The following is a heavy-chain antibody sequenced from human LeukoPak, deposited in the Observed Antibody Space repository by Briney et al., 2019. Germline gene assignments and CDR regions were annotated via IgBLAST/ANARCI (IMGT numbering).Heavy chain of an antibody. Sequence: SETLSLTCTVSGGSISSYYWSWIRQPPGKGLEWIGRIYTSGSTNYNPSLKSRVTMSVDTSKNQFSLKLSSVTAADTAVYYCARDLNAVRGYCSSTSCRRAFDIWGQGTMVTVSS. CDR1: GGSISSYY. V-gene: IGHV4-4*07. CDR3: ARDLNAVRGYCSSTSCRRAFDI. D-gene: IGHD2-2*01. J-gene: IGHJ3*02. CDR2: IYTSGST.